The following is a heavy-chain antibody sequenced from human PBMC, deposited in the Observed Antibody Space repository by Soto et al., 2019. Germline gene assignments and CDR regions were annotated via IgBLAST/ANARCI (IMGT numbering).Heavy chain of an antibody. Sequence: EVQLVESGGRLVQPGGSLRLPCAASGFTFSSYWIHWVRQAPGKGLVWVARINGDGISTAYADSVKGRFTISRDNARNMLYLPVNSLGVEDTAVYYCVEATDVSFDLWGQGTLVTVSS. CDR1: GFTFSSYW. CDR2: INGDGIST. CDR3: VEATDVSFDL. V-gene: IGHV3-74*03. J-gene: IGHJ4*02.